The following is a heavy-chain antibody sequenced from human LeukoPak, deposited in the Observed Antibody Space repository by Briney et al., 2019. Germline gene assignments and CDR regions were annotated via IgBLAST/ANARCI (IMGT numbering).Heavy chain of an antibody. Sequence: GASVTVSCKPSGGSFSHYAIIWVRQAPGRGLEWMGRIIPMRDITNYAQNFQDRVTITADKSTTTVYMEVNSLISEDMAVYFCARGPYDGTYYFDCWGQETLVTVSS. CDR2: IIPMRDIT. CDR3: ARGPYDGTYYFDC. D-gene: IGHD3-16*01. J-gene: IGHJ4*02. V-gene: IGHV1-69*04. CDR1: GGSFSHYA.